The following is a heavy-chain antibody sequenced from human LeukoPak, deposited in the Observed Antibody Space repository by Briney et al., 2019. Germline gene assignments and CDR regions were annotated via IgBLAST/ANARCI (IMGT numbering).Heavy chain of an antibody. Sequence: GGSLRLSCAASGFTFSSYGMPWVRQAPGKGLEWVAVISYDGSNKYYADSVKGRFTISRDNSKNTLYLQMNSLRAEDTAVYYCAKDIRGVVPFVRFDYWGQGTLVTVSS. J-gene: IGHJ4*02. CDR3: AKDIRGVVPFVRFDY. CDR1: GFTFSSYG. CDR2: ISYDGSNK. V-gene: IGHV3-30*18. D-gene: IGHD2/OR15-2a*01.